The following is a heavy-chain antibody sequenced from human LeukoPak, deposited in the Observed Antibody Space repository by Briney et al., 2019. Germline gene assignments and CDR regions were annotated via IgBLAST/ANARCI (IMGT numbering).Heavy chain of an antibody. V-gene: IGHV5-51*01. D-gene: IGHD6-13*01. CDR3: ARFGVGYSRPGPFDP. J-gene: IGHJ5*02. Sequence: GESLKISCNGSGYSFTSYWIGWVRQMPGKGLEWMGIIYPGDSDTRYSPSFQGQVTISADKSISTAYLQWSSLKASDTAMYYCARFGVGYSRPGPFDPWGQGTLVTVSS. CDR1: GYSFTSYW. CDR2: IYPGDSDT.